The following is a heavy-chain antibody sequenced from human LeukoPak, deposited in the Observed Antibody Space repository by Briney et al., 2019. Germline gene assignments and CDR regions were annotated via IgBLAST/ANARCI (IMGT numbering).Heavy chain of an antibody. J-gene: IGHJ4*02. Sequence: GGSLTLSCAASGFTFRNMGMNWVRKAQGRGREGVSVINPSGGGTYYADSVKGRFTISRDNAKNSLYLQMNSLRAEDTAVYYCAREARIYIPKEGGDYFDYWGQGTLVTVSS. CDR3: AREARIYIPKEGGDYFDY. CDR1: GFTFRNMG. D-gene: IGHD2/OR15-2a*01. CDR2: INPSGGGT. V-gene: IGHV3-21*04.